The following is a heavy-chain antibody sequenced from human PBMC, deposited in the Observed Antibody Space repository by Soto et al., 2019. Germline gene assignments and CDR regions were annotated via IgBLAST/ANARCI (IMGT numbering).Heavy chain of an antibody. D-gene: IGHD3-3*01. Sequence: ASVKVSCKASGYTFTSYGISWVRQAPGQGLEWMGWISAYNGNTNYAQKLQGRVTMTTDTSTSTAYMELRSLRSDDTAVYYCARDLVTYYDFWSGYYTPNWFDPWGQGTLVTVSS. CDR2: ISAYNGNT. V-gene: IGHV1-18*01. CDR3: ARDLVTYYDFWSGYYTPNWFDP. CDR1: GYTFTSYG. J-gene: IGHJ5*02.